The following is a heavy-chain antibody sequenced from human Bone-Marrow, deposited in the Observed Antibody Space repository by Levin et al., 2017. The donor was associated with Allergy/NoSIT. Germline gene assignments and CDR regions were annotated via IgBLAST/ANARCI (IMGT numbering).Heavy chain of an antibody. CDR3: ARIWEDYYDSSGVASRGHVDS. D-gene: IGHD3-22*01. CDR2: IYGDDTT. Sequence: GGSLRLSCAASGFTASYNHMSWVRQAPGDGLEWVSVIYGDDTTYYVDSVRGRFTISRDNSRNILYLQMNTLRAEDTAVYYCARIWEDYYDSSGVASRGHVDSWGQGTLVTVSS. V-gene: IGHV3-66*01. CDR1: GFTASYNH. J-gene: IGHJ4*02.